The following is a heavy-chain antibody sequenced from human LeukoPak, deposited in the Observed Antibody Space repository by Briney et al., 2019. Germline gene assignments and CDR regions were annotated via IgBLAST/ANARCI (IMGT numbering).Heavy chain of an antibody. CDR2: INHSGST. J-gene: IGHJ5*02. V-gene: IGHV4-34*01. CDR1: GGSFSGYY. D-gene: IGHD1-26*01. CDR3: ARGEEPNWFDP. Sequence: SETLSLTCAVYGGSFSGYYWSWIRQPPGKGLEWIGEINHSGSTNYNPSLKSRVTISVDTSKNQFSLKLSSVTAADTAVYYCARGEEPNWFDPWGQGTLVTVSS.